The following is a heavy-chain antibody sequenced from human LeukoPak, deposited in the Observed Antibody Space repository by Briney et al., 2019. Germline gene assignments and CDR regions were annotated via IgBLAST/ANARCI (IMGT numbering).Heavy chain of an antibody. D-gene: IGHD3-16*02. V-gene: IGHV1-2*02. CDR3: ARAPYDYVWGSYRRVWFDP. Sequence: ASVKVSCKASGYTFTGYYMHWVRQAPGQGLEWMGWINPNSGGTNYAQKFQGRVTMTRDTSISTAYMELSRLRSDDTAVCYCARAPYDYVWGSYRRVWFDPWGQGTLVTVSS. CDR1: GYTFTGYY. J-gene: IGHJ5*02. CDR2: INPNSGGT.